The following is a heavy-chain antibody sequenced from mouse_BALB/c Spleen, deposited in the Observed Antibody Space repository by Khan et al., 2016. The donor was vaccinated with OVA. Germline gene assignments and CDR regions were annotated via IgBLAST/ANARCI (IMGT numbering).Heavy chain of an antibody. V-gene: IGHV2-9*02. J-gene: IGHJ3*01. CDR2: IWTGGIT. D-gene: IGHD2-4*01. Sequence: VELVESGPGLVAPSQSLSITCTVSGFSLSNYGVHWVRQPPGKGLEWLGVIWTGGITNYNSALMSRLSISKDKSKSQVFLQMNRLQTDDTAIYYCARSYDYDVGGFAYWGQGTLVTVSS. CDR3: ARSYDYDVGGFAY. CDR1: GFSLSNYG.